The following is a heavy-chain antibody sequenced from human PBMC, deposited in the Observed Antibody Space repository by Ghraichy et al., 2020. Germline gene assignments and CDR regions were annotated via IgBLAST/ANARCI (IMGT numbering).Heavy chain of an antibody. V-gene: IGHV1-8*01. CDR2: MNPNSGNT. D-gene: IGHD3-10*01. J-gene: IGHJ4*02. Sequence: ASVKVSCKASGYTFTSYDINWVRQATGQGLEWMGWMNPNSGNTGYAQKFQGRVTMTRNTSISTAYMELSSLRSEDTAVYYCARVGTYYYGSGRRFVYGYWGQGTLVTVSS. CDR1: GYTFTSYD. CDR3: ARVGTYYYGSGRRFVYGY.